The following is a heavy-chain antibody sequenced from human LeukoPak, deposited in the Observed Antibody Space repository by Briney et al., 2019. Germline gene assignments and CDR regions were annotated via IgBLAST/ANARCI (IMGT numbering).Heavy chain of an antibody. CDR1: GGSISNYY. CDR3: VRQAALYYFDY. CDR2: IYYSGST. V-gene: IGHV4-59*08. J-gene: IGHJ4*02. D-gene: IGHD6-13*01. Sequence: SETLSLTCTVSGGSISNYYWSWIRQPPGKGLEWIGYIYYSGSTNYNPSLKSRVTISVDTSKNQFSPKLSSVTAADTAVYYCVRQAALYYFDYWGQGTLVTVSS.